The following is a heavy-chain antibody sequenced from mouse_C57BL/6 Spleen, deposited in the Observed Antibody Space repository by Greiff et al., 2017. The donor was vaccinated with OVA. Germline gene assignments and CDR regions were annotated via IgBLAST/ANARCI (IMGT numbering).Heavy chain of an antibody. V-gene: IGHV1-50*01. D-gene: IGHD1-1*01. J-gene: IGHJ2*01. Sequence: QVQLQQPGAELVKPGASVKLSCKASGYTFTSYWMQWVKQRPGQGLEWIGEIDPSDSYTNYNQKFKGKATLTVDTSSSTAYMPLSSLTSEDSAVYYCARWYYGSSYYFDYWGQGTTLTVSS. CDR1: GYTFTSYW. CDR3: ARWYYGSSYYFDY. CDR2: IDPSDSYT.